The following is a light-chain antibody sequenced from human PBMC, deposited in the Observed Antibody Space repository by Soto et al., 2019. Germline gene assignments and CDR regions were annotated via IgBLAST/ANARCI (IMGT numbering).Light chain of an antibody. CDR2: GAS. J-gene: IGKJ1*01. CDR1: QSVSSSY. Sequence: ESLLRHSRGSLSLSPGDRATHSCRASQSVSSSYLAWYQQRPGQAPRLLIYGASTRATGVPDRFSGSGSGTDFTLTISRLEPEDFAVYYCHQYGSSRRSFGQGTQVDI. V-gene: IGKV3-20*01. CDR3: HQYGSSRRS.